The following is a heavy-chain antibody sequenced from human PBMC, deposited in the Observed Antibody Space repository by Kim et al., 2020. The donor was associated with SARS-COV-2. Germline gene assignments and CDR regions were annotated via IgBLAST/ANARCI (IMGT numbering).Heavy chain of an antibody. Sequence: FQGRVTITRDTSASTAYMELSSLRSEDTVVYYCAADILTGYYSGRNAFDIWGQGTMVTVSS. D-gene: IGHD3-9*01. V-gene: IGHV1-3*01. CDR3: AADILTGYYSGRNAFDI. J-gene: IGHJ3*02.